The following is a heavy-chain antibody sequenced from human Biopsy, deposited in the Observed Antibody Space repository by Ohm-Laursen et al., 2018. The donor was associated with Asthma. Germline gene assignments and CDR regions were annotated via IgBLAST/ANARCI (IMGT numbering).Heavy chain of an antibody. Sequence: SLGLSCAASGFTFSDYYMSWIRQAPGKGLEWISYINGKSNSIEYADSVKGRFTISRDNAKNSLYLQMNSLRAEDTAVYYCARGDSSNWSHYYFDYWGQGTLVTVSS. J-gene: IGHJ4*02. CDR3: ARGDSSNWSHYYFDY. V-gene: IGHV3-11*01. CDR2: INGKSNSI. D-gene: IGHD3-22*01. CDR1: GFTFSDYY.